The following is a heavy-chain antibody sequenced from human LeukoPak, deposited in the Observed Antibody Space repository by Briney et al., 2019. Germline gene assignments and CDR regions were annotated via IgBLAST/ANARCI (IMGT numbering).Heavy chain of an antibody. V-gene: IGHV1-24*01. D-gene: IGHD3-16*01. CDR3: APGGVIRKIDDYVWAKASRFYY. CDR2: FDPEDGET. J-gene: IGHJ4*02. CDR1: GYTLTELS. Sequence: ASVKVSCKVSGYTLTELSMHWVRQAPGKGLGWMGGFDPEDGETIYAQKFQGRVTMTEDTSTDTAYMELSSLRSEDTAVYYCAPGGVIRKIDDYVWAKASRFYYWGQGTLVTVSS.